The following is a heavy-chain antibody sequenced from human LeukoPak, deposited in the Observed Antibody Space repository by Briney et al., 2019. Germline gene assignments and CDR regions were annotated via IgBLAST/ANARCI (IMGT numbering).Heavy chain of an antibody. J-gene: IGHJ4*02. Sequence: SRVTISVDTSKNQFSLKLSSVTAADTAVYYCARSRGIQLWSAGSYYFDYWGQGTLVTVSS. D-gene: IGHD5-18*01. V-gene: IGHV4-39*01. CDR3: ARSRGIQLWSAGSYYFDY.